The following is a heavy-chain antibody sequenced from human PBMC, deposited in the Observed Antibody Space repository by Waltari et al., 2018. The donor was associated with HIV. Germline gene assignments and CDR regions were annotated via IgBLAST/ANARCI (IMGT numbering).Heavy chain of an antibody. J-gene: IGHJ4*02. Sequence: QVQLVQSGAEVKKPGSSVKVSCKASGGAFSSYATSWVRQAPGQALEWMGGIIPIFGTANDAQKFQGRVTITADISTSTAYMELSSLRSEDSAMYYCARDRGPLLFYFDYWGQGTLVTVSS. CDR3: ARDRGPLLFYFDY. CDR1: GGAFSSYA. D-gene: IGHD2-8*02. V-gene: IGHV1-69*06. CDR2: IIPIFGTA.